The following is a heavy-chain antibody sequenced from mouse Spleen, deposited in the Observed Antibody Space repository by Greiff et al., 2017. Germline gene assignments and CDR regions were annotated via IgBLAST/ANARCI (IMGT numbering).Heavy chain of an antibody. Sequence: EVKLVESGGGLVKPGGSLKLSCAASGFTFSSYAMSWVRQSPEKRLEWVAEISSGGSYTYYPDTVTGRFTISRDNAKNTLYLEMSSLRSEDTAMYYCARNRYPFAYWGQGTLVTVSA. CDR1: GFTFSSYA. J-gene: IGHJ3*01. CDR2: ISSGGSYT. D-gene: IGHD2-14*01. V-gene: IGHV5-9-4*01. CDR3: ARNRYPFAY.